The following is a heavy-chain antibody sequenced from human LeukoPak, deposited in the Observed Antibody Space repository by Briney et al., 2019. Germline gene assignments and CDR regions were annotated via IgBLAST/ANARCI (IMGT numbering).Heavy chain of an antibody. CDR1: GFMFSTYS. CDR2: ISSRGGGTT. V-gene: IGHV3-48*02. D-gene: IGHD6-19*01. CDR3: ARTGDSSGYYVWFDP. J-gene: IGHJ5*02. Sequence: PGGSLRLSCAASGFMFSTYSMNWVRQAPGRGLEWVSYISSRGGGTTHYADSVKGRFTISRDNGKNSLYLQMNSLRDEDTAVYYCARTGDSSGYYVWFDPWGQGTLVTVSS.